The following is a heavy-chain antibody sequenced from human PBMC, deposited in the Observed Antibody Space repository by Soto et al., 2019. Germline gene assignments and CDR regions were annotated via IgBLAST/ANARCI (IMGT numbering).Heavy chain of an antibody. V-gene: IGHV1-2*04. CDR2: INPNSGGT. J-gene: IGHJ5*02. CDR3: AREMGGYSYGKSTASDWFDP. CDR1: GYTFTGYY. Sequence: ASVKVSCKASGYTFTGYYMHWVRQAPGQGLEWMGWINPNSGGTNYAQKFQGWVTMTRDTSISTAYMELSRLRSDETAVYYCAREMGGYSYGKSTASDWFDPWGQGTLVTVSS. D-gene: IGHD5-18*01.